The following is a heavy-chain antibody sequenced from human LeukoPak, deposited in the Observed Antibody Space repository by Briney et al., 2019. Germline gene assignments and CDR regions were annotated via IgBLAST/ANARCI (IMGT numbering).Heavy chain of an antibody. CDR2: ISSSSNTI. Sequence: PGGSLRLSCAASGFTFSSYSMNWVRQAPGKGLEWVSYISSSSNTIYYADSVKGRFTISRDNAKNSLYLQMNRLRAEDTAVYYCARGQLWPALGDFDYWGQGTLVTVSS. CDR1: GFTFSSYS. J-gene: IGHJ4*02. CDR3: ARGQLWPALGDFDY. V-gene: IGHV3-48*04. D-gene: IGHD5-18*01.